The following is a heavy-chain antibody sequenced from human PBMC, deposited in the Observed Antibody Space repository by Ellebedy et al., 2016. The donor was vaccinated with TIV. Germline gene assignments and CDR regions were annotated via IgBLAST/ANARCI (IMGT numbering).Heavy chain of an antibody. J-gene: IGHJ6*03. CDR1: GFTFSSYG. CDR2: ISYDGRNQ. V-gene: IGHV3-30*18. CDR3: AKEEADGYYYYLDV. Sequence: GGSLRLSXAASGFTFSSYGMHWVRQAPGEGLEWVATISYDGRNQYYADSVKGRFTVSRDNSENTLYVQMNSLRAEDTAVYYCAKEEADGYYYYLDVWGRGTTVTVSS.